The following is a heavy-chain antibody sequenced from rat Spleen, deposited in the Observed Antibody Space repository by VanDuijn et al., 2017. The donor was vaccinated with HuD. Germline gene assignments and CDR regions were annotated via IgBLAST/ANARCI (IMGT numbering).Heavy chain of an antibody. D-gene: IGHD1-10*01. CDR3: AIHNVTTGYYFDY. Sequence: EVQLVESGGGLVQPGGSLKLSCVASGFTFNNYWMTWIRQAPGKGLEWVASITNASGRTYYPDSVKGRFTISRDNTKSTLYLQINSLRSEDTATYYCAIHNVTTGYYFDYWGQGFMVTVSS. CDR1: GFTFNNYW. V-gene: IGHV5-31*01. J-gene: IGHJ2*01. CDR2: ITNASGRT.